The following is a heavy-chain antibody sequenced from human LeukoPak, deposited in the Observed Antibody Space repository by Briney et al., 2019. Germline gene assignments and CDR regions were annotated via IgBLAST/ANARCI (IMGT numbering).Heavy chain of an antibody. CDR2: IYYSGST. J-gene: IGHJ3*02. D-gene: IGHD4-23*01. CDR3: ARAEDDYGGAFDI. Sequence: KSSQTLSLTCTVSGGSISSGDYYWRWIRQPPGKGLEWIGYIYYSGSTYYNPSLKSRVTISVDTSKNQFSLKLSSVTAADTAVYYCARAEDDYGGAFDIWGQGTMVTVSS. CDR1: GGSISSGDYY. V-gene: IGHV4-30-4*01.